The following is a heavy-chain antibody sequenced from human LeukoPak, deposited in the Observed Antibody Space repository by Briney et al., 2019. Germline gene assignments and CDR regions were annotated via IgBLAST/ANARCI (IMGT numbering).Heavy chain of an antibody. CDR1: GGSISSGGYS. J-gene: IGHJ4*02. CDR2: IYYSGST. CDR3: ARTGSSIVGPTYYFEY. Sequence: PSETLSLTCAVSGGSISSGGYSWSWIRQPPGKGLEWIGYIYYSGSTYYNPSLKSRVTISVDTSKNQFSLKLSSVTAADTAVYYCARTGSSIVGPTYYFEYWGQGTLVTVSS. D-gene: IGHD1-26*01. V-gene: IGHV4-30-2*03.